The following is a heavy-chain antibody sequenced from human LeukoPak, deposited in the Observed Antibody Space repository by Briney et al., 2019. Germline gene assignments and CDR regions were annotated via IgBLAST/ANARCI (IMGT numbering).Heavy chain of an antibody. CDR1: GGSISSSSYY. CDR2: IYYSGST. J-gene: IGHJ6*03. D-gene: IGHD6-13*01. V-gene: IGHV4-39*01. CDR3: ASLSSHGRYYYYYYMDV. Sequence: SETLSLTCTVSGGSISSSSYYWGWIRQPPGKGLEWIGSIYYSGSTYYNPYLKSRVTISVDTSKNQFSLKLSSVTAADTAVYYCASLSSHGRYYYYYYMDVWGKGTTVTVSS.